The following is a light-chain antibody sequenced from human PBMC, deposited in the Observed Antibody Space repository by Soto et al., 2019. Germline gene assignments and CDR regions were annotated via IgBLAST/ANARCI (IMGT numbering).Light chain of an antibody. Sequence: QSVLTQPPSVSGAPGQGVTISCTGTSSNIGAGFDVHWYQQLPETAPTLLIYNNNNRPSGVPDRFSVSKAGTSASLVITGLQAEDEADYYCQSYDSSLSIDVFGTGTKLTVL. CDR2: NNN. CDR3: QSYDSSLSIDV. CDR1: SSNIGAGFD. J-gene: IGLJ1*01. V-gene: IGLV1-40*01.